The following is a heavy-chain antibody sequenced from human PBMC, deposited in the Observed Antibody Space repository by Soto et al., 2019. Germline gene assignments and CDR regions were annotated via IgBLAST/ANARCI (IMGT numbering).Heavy chain of an antibody. Sequence: QVQLQESGPGLVKPSGTLSLTCAVSGGSISSSNWWSWVRQPPGKGLEWIGEIYHSGSTNYNPSLKSRVTRSVDKSKNQFSLKLSSVTAADTAVYYCARGMTTVTTQYAWFDPWGQGTLVTVSS. CDR1: GGSISSSNW. V-gene: IGHV4-4*02. CDR3: ARGMTTVTTQYAWFDP. D-gene: IGHD4-17*01. J-gene: IGHJ5*02. CDR2: IYHSGST.